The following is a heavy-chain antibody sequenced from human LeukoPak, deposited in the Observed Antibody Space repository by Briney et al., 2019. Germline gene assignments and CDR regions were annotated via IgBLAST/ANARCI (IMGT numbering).Heavy chain of an antibody. CDR1: GFTFSDYY. J-gene: IGHJ5*01. CDR2: ISSSGSTI. V-gene: IGHV3-11*01. Sequence: GGSLRLSCAASGFTFSDYYMSWIRQAPGKGLEWVSYISSSGSTIYYADSVKGRVTISRDNSKNTLYLQINSLRAEDTALYYCARRGRDNWFDSWGQGTLVTVSS. CDR3: ARRGRDNWFDS.